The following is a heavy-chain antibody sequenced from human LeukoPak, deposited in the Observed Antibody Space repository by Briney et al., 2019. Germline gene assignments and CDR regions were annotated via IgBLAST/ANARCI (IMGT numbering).Heavy chain of an antibody. V-gene: IGHV3-66*01. D-gene: IGHD3-9*01. CDR1: GFTVSSNY. J-gene: IGHJ3*02. Sequence: GGSLRLSCAASGFTVSSNYMSWVRQAPGKGLEWVSVIYSGGSTYYADSVKGRFTISRDNSKNTLYLQMNSLRAEDTAVYYCARDHDILTGYSTDAFDIWGQGTMVTVSS. CDR2: IYSGGST. CDR3: ARDHDILTGYSTDAFDI.